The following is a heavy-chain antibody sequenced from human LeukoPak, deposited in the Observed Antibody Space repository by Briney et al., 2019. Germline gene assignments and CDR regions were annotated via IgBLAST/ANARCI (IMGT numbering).Heavy chain of an antibody. CDR2: ISGSGGST. J-gene: IGHJ4*02. Sequence: GGSLRLSCAASGFTFSSYAMSWVRQAPGKGLEWVSAISGSGGSTCYADSVKGRFTISRDNSKNTLYLQMNSLRAENTAVYYCPKAVFGGGNPRGTDYWGQGTLVTVSS. CDR1: GFTFSSYA. V-gene: IGHV3-23*01. D-gene: IGHD4-23*01. CDR3: PKAVFGGGNPRGTDY.